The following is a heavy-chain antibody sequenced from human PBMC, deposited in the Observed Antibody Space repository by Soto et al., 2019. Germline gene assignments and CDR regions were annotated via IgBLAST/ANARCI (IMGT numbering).Heavy chain of an antibody. Sequence: HPGGSLRLSCAVSGFTCSSYDMSWVRQAPGKGLEWVSTVLVAGSTHYPDSVKGRFTISRDNSKNTLFLQVNSLTAGDTAVYYCAKATATGGGAFDICGQGTMVTVSS. CDR2: VLVAGST. CDR3: AKATATGGGAFDI. J-gene: IGHJ3*02. CDR1: GFTCSSYD. V-gene: IGHV3-23*01. D-gene: IGHD2-8*02.